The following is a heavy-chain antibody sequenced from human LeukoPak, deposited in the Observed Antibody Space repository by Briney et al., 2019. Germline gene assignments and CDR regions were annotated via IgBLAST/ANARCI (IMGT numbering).Heavy chain of an antibody. V-gene: IGHV1-69*13. D-gene: IGHD3-22*01. Sequence: SVKVSCKASGGTFSSYAISWVRQAPGQGLEWMGGIIPIFGTANYAQKFQGRVTITADESTSTAYMELSSLRSEDTAVYYCARTYYDSSMSRGRANYNYLRFPLNWFDPWGQGTLVTVSS. J-gene: IGHJ5*02. CDR3: ARTYYDSSMSRGRANYNYLRFPLNWFDP. CDR2: IIPIFGTA. CDR1: GGTFSSYA.